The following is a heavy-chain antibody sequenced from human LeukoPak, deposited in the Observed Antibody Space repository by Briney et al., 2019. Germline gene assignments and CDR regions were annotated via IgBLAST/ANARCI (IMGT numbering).Heavy chain of an antibody. V-gene: IGHV4-4*07. CDR1: GGSISRYF. Sequence: SETLSLTCTVSGGSISRYFWSWIRQPPGKGLEWIGRIYISGSTNYNPSLKSRVTMSLDTSKNQFSLKLSSVTAADTAVYYCARGDTWDFDYWGQGTLVTVSS. J-gene: IGHJ4*02. CDR3: ARGDTWDFDY. D-gene: IGHD1-26*01. CDR2: IYISGST.